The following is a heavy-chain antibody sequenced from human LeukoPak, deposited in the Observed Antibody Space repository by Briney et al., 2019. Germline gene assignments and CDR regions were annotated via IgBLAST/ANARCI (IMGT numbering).Heavy chain of an antibody. CDR3: ARRVVATISAVFDY. J-gene: IGHJ4*02. Sequence: SETLSLTCSVSGYSITSGHYWAWIRQPPGKGLEWIASIFHTGVTYYNPSLKRRVTISVDTSKNQFSLKLSSVTAADTAVYYCARRVVATISAVFDYWGQGTLVTVSS. D-gene: IGHD5-12*01. CDR1: GYSITSGHY. V-gene: IGHV4-38-2*02. CDR2: IFHTGVT.